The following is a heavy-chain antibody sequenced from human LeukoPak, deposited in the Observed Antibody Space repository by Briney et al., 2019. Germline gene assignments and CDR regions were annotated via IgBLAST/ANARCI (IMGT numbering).Heavy chain of an antibody. CDR3: ARTYCGGDCNNRYFDY. V-gene: IGHV1-46*01. D-gene: IGHD2-21*02. Sequence: GASVKVSCKASGYILSSYYMHWVRQAPGQGLEWMGIINPSGGRTDYAQKFQGRVTMTRDTSTSTVYMELNSVRSEDTALYYCARTYCGGDCNNRYFDYWGQGTLVTVSS. J-gene: IGHJ4*02. CDR1: GYILSSYY. CDR2: INPSGGRT.